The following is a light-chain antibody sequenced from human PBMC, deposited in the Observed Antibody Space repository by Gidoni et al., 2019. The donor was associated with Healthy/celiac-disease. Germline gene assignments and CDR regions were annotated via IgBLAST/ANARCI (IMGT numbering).Light chain of an antibody. V-gene: IGKV1-39*01. CDR1: QSISSY. CDR2: AAS. J-gene: IGKJ4*01. CDR3: QQSYSTPRT. Sequence: DIQMTQSPSSLSASVGDRVTITCLASQSISSYLNWYQQKPGKAPKLLIYAASSLQSGVPSRFSGSGSGTDFTLTISSLQPEDVATYYCQQSYSTPRTFGGGTKVEIK.